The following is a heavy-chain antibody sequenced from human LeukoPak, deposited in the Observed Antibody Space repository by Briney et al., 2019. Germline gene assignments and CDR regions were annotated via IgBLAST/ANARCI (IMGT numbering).Heavy chain of an antibody. D-gene: IGHD6-19*01. CDR2: INHSGST. CDR1: GGSFSGYY. J-gene: IGHJ4*02. CDR3: VRARSGWYYFDY. Sequence: SETLSLTCAVYGGSFSGYYWSWIRQPPGKGLEWIGEINHSGSTNYNPSLKSRVTISVDTSKNQFSLKLSSVTAANTAVYYCVRARSGWYYFDYWGQGTLVTVSS. V-gene: IGHV4-34*01.